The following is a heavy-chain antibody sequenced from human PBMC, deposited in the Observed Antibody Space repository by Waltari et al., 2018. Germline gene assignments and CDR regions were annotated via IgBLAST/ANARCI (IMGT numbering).Heavy chain of an antibody. CDR2: MNPNRGNT. CDR3: ARKTSRTIEY. D-gene: IGHD2-2*01. CDR1: GYSFTNFD. Sequence: QVQLVQSGAEVKKPGASVKVSCKASGYSFTNFDINWVRQATGQGLEWMGWMNPNRGNTGYAGKFQDRVTMTSNISISSAYVELRSLRSEDTAVYYCARKTSRTIEYWGQGTLVTVSS. J-gene: IGHJ4*02. V-gene: IGHV1-8*01.